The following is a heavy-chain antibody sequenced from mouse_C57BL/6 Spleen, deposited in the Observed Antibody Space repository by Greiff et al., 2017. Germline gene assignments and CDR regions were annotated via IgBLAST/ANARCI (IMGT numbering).Heavy chain of an antibody. CDR2: IDPSDSET. CDR1: GYTFTSYW. Sequence: QVQLQQPGAELVRPGSSVKLSCTASGYTFTSYWMHWVKQRPIQGLEWVGNIDPSDSETHYNQKIKDKTTLTVDKSSSTAYLQLSSLTSEDSAVYYCARYYERGFDYWGQGTTLTVSS. CDR3: ARYYERGFDY. J-gene: IGHJ2*01. D-gene: IGHD2-4*01. V-gene: IGHV1-52*01.